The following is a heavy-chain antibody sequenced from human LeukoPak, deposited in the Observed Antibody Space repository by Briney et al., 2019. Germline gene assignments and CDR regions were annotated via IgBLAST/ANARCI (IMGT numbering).Heavy chain of an antibody. CDR2: ISGSGGST. J-gene: IGHJ4*02. CDR3: TTYYYDSSALGPADY. D-gene: IGHD3-22*01. V-gene: IGHV3-23*01. Sequence: GGSLRLSCAASGFTFSSYSMNWVRQAPGKGLEWVSAISGSGGSTYYADSVKGRFTISRDNSKNTLYLQMNSLRAEDTAVYYCTTYYYDSSALGPADYWGQGTLVTVSS. CDR1: GFTFSSYS.